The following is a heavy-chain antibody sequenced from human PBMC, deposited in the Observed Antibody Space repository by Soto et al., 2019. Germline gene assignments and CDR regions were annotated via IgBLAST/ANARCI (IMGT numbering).Heavy chain of an antibody. CDR1: GFTFSSYA. J-gene: IGHJ4*02. CDR2: ISGSGGST. D-gene: IGHD3-22*01. Sequence: EVQLLESGGGLVQPGGSLRLSCAASGFTFSSYAMSWVRQAPGKGLEWASAISGSGGSTYYADSVKGRFTISRDDSKNTLYLQMNSLRAEDTAVYYCAKGRDFYDSSGYLNAPIDYWGQGALVTVSS. V-gene: IGHV3-23*01. CDR3: AKGRDFYDSSGYLNAPIDY.